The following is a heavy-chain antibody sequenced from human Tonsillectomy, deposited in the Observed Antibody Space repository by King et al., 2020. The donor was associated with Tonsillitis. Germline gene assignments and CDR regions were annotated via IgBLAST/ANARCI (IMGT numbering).Heavy chain of an antibody. J-gene: IGHJ4*02. CDR2: ISSGSSTI. Sequence: VQLVESGGGLVQPGGSLRLSCAASGFTFSSYSMNWVRQAPGKGLEWVSYISSGSSTIYYADSVKGRFTISRENAKNSLYLQMNSLRAEDTAVYYCARDPQYYYDSSGYLDYWGQGTLVTVSS. CDR3: ARDPQYYYDSSGYLDY. CDR1: GFTFSSYS. D-gene: IGHD3-22*01. V-gene: IGHV3-48*01.